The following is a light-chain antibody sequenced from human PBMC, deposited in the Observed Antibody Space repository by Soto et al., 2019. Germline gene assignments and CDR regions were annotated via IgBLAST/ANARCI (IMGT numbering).Light chain of an antibody. CDR2: GAS. CDR3: QQYGSSVQ. CDR1: QSVTSKY. J-gene: IGKJ4*01. V-gene: IGKV3-20*01. Sequence: IVLTQSPDTLSLSPGERATLSCRASQSVTSKYLAWYQQKPGQAPRLLIHGASNRATGIPDRFSGSWSGIDFTLTISRLEPEDFALYYCQQYGSSVQFGGGTKVEIK.